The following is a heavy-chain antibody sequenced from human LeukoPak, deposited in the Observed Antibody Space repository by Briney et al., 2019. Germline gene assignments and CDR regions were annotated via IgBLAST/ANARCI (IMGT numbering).Heavy chain of an antibody. D-gene: IGHD1-26*01. J-gene: IGHJ6*02. CDR3: ARASPLQGATIGYYYGMDV. CDR2: IKQDGSEK. Sequence: GGSLRLSCAASGFTFSSYWMSWVRQAPGKGLEWVANIKQDGSEKYYVDSVKGRFTISRDNAKNSLYLQMNSLRAEDTAEYYCARASPLQGATIGYYYGMDVWGQGTTVTVSS. V-gene: IGHV3-7*01. CDR1: GFTFSSYW.